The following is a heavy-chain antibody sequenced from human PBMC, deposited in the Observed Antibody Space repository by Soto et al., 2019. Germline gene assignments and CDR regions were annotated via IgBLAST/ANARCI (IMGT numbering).Heavy chain of an antibody. J-gene: IGHJ6*04. Sequence: SETLSLTCSVSGGSISSGGYSWSWIRQPPGKGLEWIGYIYHSGSTYYNPSLKSRVTISVDRSKNQFSLKLSSVTAADTAVYYCSSRIAGATGQYLDLWVKGTTVTVPA. CDR2: IYHSGST. D-gene: IGHD1-26*01. V-gene: IGHV4-30-2*01. CDR3: SSRIAGATGQYLDL. CDR1: GGSISSGGYS.